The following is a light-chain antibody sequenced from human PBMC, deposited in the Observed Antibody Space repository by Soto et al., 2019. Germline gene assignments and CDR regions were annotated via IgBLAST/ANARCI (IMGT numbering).Light chain of an antibody. Sequence: EVVMTQSPATLSLSPGARATLSCRASQSVTKNLAWYQQRPGQAPRLLIYGASTRATGVPARFSGSGSGTEFSLTISSLQSEDFAVYYCQQYNNWHPSYTFGQGTKLEIK. V-gene: IGKV3-15*01. CDR3: QQYNNWHPSYT. J-gene: IGKJ2*01. CDR1: QSVTKN. CDR2: GAS.